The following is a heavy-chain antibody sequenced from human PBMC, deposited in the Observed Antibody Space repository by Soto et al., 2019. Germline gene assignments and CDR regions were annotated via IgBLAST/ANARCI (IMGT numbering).Heavy chain of an antibody. CDR3: ARKAWTRLDY. Sequence: QLQLQESGPGLVEPSGTLSLTCGVSGGSLSTPVWWSWVRLPPGKGLEWIGEVFHSGSANYNPSLQSRVTISLDKSTNQFSLRLSSVTAAYTAVYYCARKAWTRLDYWGQGALVPVSS. J-gene: IGHJ4*02. CDR1: GGSLSTPVW. D-gene: IGHD1-1*01. V-gene: IGHV4-4*02. CDR2: VFHSGSA.